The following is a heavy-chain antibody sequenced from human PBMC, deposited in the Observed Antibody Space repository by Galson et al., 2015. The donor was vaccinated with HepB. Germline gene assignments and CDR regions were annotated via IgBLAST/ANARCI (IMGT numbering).Heavy chain of an antibody. Sequence: ETLSLTCAVYGGSFSGYYWSWIRQPPGKGLEWIGEINHSGSTNYNPSLKSRVTISVDTSKNQFSLKLSSVTAADTAVYYCARRKSSWGAPLDYWGQGTLVTVSS. J-gene: IGHJ4*02. CDR1: GGSFSGYY. V-gene: IGHV4-34*01. CDR2: INHSGST. D-gene: IGHD7-27*01. CDR3: ARRKSSWGAPLDY.